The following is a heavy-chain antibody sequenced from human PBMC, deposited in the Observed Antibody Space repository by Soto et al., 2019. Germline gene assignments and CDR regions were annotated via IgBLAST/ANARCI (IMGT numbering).Heavy chain of an antibody. Sequence: GGSLRLSCAASGFTFSSYGMHWVRQAPGKGLEWVAVIWYDGSNKYYADSVKGRFTISRDNSKNTLYLQMNSLRAEDTAVYYCARDSALEYCSSTSCYCFDYWGQGTLVTVSS. D-gene: IGHD2-2*01. V-gene: IGHV3-33*01. CDR1: GFTFSSYG. J-gene: IGHJ4*02. CDR2: IWYDGSNK. CDR3: ARDSALEYCSSTSCYCFDY.